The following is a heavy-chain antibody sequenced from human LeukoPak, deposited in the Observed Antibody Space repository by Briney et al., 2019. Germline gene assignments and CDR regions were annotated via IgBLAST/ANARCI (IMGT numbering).Heavy chain of an antibody. J-gene: IGHJ6*03. CDR3: ARAGVIRRNYYYYYYMDV. V-gene: IGHV1-46*01. CDR2: INPSGGST. CDR1: GYTFTSYY. D-gene: IGHD3-16*02. Sequence: ASVKVSCKASGYTFTSYYMHWVRQAPGQGLEWMGIINPSGGSTSYAQKFQGRVTMTRDMSTSTVYMELSSLRSEDTAVYYCARAGVIRRNYYYYYYMDVWGKGTTVTVSS.